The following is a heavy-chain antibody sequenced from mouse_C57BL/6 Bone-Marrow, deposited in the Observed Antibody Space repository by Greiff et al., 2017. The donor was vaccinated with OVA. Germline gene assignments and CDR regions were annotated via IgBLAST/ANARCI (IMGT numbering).Heavy chain of an antibody. Sequence: EVKLVESGGGLVKPGGSLKLSCAASGFTFSSYAMSWVRQTPEKRLEWVATISDGGSYTYYPDNVKGRFTISRDNAKNNLYLQMSHLKSEDTAMYYCAREGDSSGWGFAYWGQGTLVTVSA. V-gene: IGHV5-4*01. CDR3: AREGDSSGWGFAY. CDR1: GFTFSSYA. J-gene: IGHJ3*01. D-gene: IGHD3-2*02. CDR2: ISDGGSYT.